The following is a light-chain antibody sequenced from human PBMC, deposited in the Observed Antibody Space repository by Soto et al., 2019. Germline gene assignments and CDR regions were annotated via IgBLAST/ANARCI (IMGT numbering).Light chain of an antibody. Sequence: QSALTQPASVSGSPGQSITISCTGTSSDIGAYNYVSWYQLHPGKAPKLIISEVSSRPSGISSRFSGSKSANTASLTISGLRAEDEADYYCSSYTRTSTEVFGGGTKLTVL. V-gene: IGLV2-14*01. CDR1: SSDIGAYNY. CDR2: EVS. J-gene: IGLJ2*01. CDR3: SSYTRTSTEV.